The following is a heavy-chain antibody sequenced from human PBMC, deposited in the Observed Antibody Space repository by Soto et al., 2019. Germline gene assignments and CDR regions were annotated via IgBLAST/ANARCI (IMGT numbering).Heavy chain of an antibody. V-gene: IGHV4-61*01. Sequence: VQLLESGPGLAKPSETFSLTCSVSGASVTSGTYYWNWIRRPPGKGLEWIGYIYYNGTTGYIPSLQSRVTIARDTSKNQVALRLASVTAADTAVYYCAAAVVGFYDSRRDNYFYGMDVWGTGTTVTVSA. D-gene: IGHD3-10*01. CDR2: IYYNGTT. CDR3: AAAVVGFYDSRRDNYFYGMDV. J-gene: IGHJ6*04. CDR1: GASVTSGTYY.